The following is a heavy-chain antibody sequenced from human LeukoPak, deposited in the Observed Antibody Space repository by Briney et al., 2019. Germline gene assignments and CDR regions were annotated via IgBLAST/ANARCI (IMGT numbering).Heavy chain of an antibody. J-gene: IGHJ5*02. Sequence: GASVKVSCKASGHTFTGYYMHWVRQAPGQGLEWMGWINPNSGGTNYAQKFQGRVTMTRDTSISTAYMELSRLRSDDTAVYYCARAPKYYDILTGYYKGVWFDPWGQGTLVTVSS. CDR2: INPNSGGT. V-gene: IGHV1-2*02. CDR3: ARAPKYYDILTGYYKGVWFDP. D-gene: IGHD3-9*01. CDR1: GHTFTGYY.